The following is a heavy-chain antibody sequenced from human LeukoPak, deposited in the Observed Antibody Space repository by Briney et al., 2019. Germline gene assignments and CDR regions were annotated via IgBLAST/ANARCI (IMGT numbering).Heavy chain of an antibody. J-gene: IGHJ4*02. D-gene: IGHD3-16*01. CDR1: TFTVSTYY. CDR3: ARDVGGGGAMDY. CDR2: IYSGGST. V-gene: IGHV3-53*01. Sequence: AGSLTLSCAASTFTVSTYYMSWVRPAPGKGLEWVSVIYSGGSTYYADSVKGRFSISRDNSKNTLYLQMNSLRAEDTAVYYCARDVGGGGAMDYWGQGTLVTVSS.